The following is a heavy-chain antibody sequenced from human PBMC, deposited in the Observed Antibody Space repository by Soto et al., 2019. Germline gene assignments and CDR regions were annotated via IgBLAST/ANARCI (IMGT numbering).Heavy chain of an antibody. CDR3: ARDRPRRHYGSGSSNYCGMDV. V-gene: IGHV1-69*06. D-gene: IGHD3-10*01. Sequence: SVKVSCKASGGTFSSYAISWVRQAPGQGLEWMGGIIPIFGTANYAQKFQGRVTITADKSTSTAYMELSSLRSEDTAVYYCARDRPRRHYGSGSSNYCGMDVWGQGTTLTVS. CDR2: IIPIFGTA. J-gene: IGHJ6*02. CDR1: GGTFSSYA.